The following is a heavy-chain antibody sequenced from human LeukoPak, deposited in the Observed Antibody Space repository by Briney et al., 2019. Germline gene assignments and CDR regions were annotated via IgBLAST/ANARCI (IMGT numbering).Heavy chain of an antibody. CDR2: INPSGTST. CDR3: ARHDLGGSYPFDY. V-gene: IGHV1-46*01. J-gene: IGHJ4*02. D-gene: IGHD2-15*01. CDR1: GYTFTNYY. Sequence: ASVKVSCKTSGYTFTNYYMHWVRQAPGQGLEWMGIINPSGTSTTYAQKFQGRVTMTRDTSTSTDFMELSILRSEDTAVYYCARHDLGGSYPFDYWGQGTLVTVSS.